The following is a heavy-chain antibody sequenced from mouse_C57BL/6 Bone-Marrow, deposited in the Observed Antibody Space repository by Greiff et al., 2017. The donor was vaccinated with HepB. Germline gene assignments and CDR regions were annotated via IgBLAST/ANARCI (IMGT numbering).Heavy chain of an antibody. D-gene: IGHD1-2*01. CDR2: IYPGSGNT. J-gene: IGHJ4*01. CDR1: GYTFTDYY. Sequence: VQLQQSGAELVRPGASVKLSCKASGYTFTDYYINWVKQRPGQGLEWIARIYPGSGNTYYNEKFKGKATLTAEKSSSPAYMQLSSLTSEDSAVYFCARRTAYYAMDYWGQGTSVTVSS. V-gene: IGHV1-76*01. CDR3: ARRTAYYAMDY.